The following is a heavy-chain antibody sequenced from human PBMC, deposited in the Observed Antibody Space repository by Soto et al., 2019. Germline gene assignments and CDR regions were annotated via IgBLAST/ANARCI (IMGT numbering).Heavy chain of an antibody. D-gene: IGHD6-13*01. J-gene: IGHJ4*02. Sequence: QVQLVQSGAEVKKPGSSVKVSCKASGGTFSSYTISWVRQAPGQGLEWMGRIIPILGIANYAQKFQGRVTITADKSTSTAYMELSSLRSEDTAVYYCARNTFSSSWYYFDYWGQGTLITVSS. CDR3: ARNTFSSSWYYFDY. CDR2: IIPILGIA. CDR1: GGTFSSYT. V-gene: IGHV1-69*02.